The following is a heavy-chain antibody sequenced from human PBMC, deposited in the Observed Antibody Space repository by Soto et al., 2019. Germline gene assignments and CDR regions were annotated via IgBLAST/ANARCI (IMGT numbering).Heavy chain of an antibody. V-gene: IGHV3-11*01. Sequence: QVQLVESGGGLVKPGGSLRLCCAASGFTFGDYYMTWIRQAPGKGLEWVSFIGNRGTGIYYADSVKGRFTIFRDNAKNSLYLQMNSLRVEDTAMYYCARDLRAVGMASRFDPWGQGTLVTVSS. CDR2: IGNRGTGI. CDR3: ARDLRAVGMASRFDP. J-gene: IGHJ5*02. D-gene: IGHD6-13*01. CDR1: GFTFGDYY.